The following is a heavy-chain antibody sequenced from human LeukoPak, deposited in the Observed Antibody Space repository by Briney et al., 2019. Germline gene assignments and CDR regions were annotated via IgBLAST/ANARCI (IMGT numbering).Heavy chain of an antibody. J-gene: IGHJ6*03. CDR2: ISSSGSTI. CDR3: ARDQVARWQQPLNYYYYYYMDV. V-gene: IGHV3-11*04. D-gene: IGHD6-13*01. CDR1: GFTFSDYY. Sequence: PGGSLRLSCAASGFTFSDYYMSWIRQAPGKGLEWVSYISSSGSTIYYADSVKGRFTISRDNAKNSLYLQMNSLRAEDTAVYYCARDQVARWQQPLNYYYYYYMDVWGKGTTVTVSS.